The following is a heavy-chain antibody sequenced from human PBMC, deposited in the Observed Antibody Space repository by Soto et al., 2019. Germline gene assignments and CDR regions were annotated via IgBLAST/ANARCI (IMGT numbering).Heavy chain of an antibody. D-gene: IGHD1-26*01. CDR3: ASEKEWELLGAY. J-gene: IGHJ4*02. CDR2: IYYSGST. Sequence: QLQLQESGPGLVKPSETLSLTCTVSGGSISSSSYYWGWIRQPPGTGLEWIGSIYYSGSTYYNPSLKSRVTISVDTSKNQFSLKLSSVTAADTAVYYCASEKEWELLGAYWGQGTLVTVSS. V-gene: IGHV4-39*01. CDR1: GGSISSSSYY.